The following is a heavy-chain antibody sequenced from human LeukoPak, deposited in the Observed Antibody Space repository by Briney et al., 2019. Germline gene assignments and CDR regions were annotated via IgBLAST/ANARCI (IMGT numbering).Heavy chain of an antibody. Sequence: PSETLSLTCTVSGASISRYYWSWMRQSPGKGLEWIGYIYNSETTNYNPSLKSRVAMSLYTSKSQFSLRLRSVTAADTALYFCAGGGYCSSASCFAPLFDWWGRGILVTVSS. D-gene: IGHD2-2*01. J-gene: IGHJ4*02. CDR2: IYNSETT. V-gene: IGHV4-59*01. CDR1: GASISRYY. CDR3: AGGGYCSSASCFAPLFDW.